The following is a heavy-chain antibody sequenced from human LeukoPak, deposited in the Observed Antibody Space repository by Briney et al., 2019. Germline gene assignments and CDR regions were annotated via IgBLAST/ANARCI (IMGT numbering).Heavy chain of an antibody. CDR3: ARDRNTGSSYENLFEY. J-gene: IGHJ4*02. Sequence: GGSLRLSCAASGFTFSSYWMHWVRQAPGKGLVWVSRINSDGSSTSYADSVKGRFTISRDNARNTLYLQMNSLRAEDTSVYYCARDRNTGSSYENLFEYWGQGSLVTVSS. V-gene: IGHV3-74*01. CDR1: GFTFSSYW. D-gene: IGHD1-26*01. CDR2: INSDGSST.